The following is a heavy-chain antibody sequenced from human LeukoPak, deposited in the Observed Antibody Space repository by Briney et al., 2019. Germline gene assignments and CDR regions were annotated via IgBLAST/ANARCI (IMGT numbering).Heavy chain of an antibody. J-gene: IGHJ4*02. CDR1: GASISTYY. CDR3: ARSYFTTAIDY. V-gene: IGHV4-59*08. Sequence: SETLSLTCTVSGASISTYYWSWIRQPPGKGLEWIGYIYHTGITYYNPSLKSRVTISVDTSKNQFSLYLRSVTAADTAVYYCARSYFTTAIDYWGQGTLVTVSS. CDR2: IYHTGIT. D-gene: IGHD1-1*01.